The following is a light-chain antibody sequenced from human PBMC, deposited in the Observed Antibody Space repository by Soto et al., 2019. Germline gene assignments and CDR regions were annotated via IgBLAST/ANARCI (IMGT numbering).Light chain of an antibody. CDR1: QSISSW. CDR2: DAS. Sequence: DIQITQSPSTLSASVGDRVTITCRASQSISSWLAWYQQKPGKAPKLLIYDASSLESGVPSRFSGSGSGTEFTLTISSLQPDDFATYYCQQYNSYSPVTFGQGTKVDI. J-gene: IGKJ1*01. V-gene: IGKV1-5*01. CDR3: QQYNSYSPVT.